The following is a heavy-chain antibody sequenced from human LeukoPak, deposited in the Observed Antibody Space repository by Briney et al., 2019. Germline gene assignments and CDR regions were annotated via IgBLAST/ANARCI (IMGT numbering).Heavy chain of an antibody. CDR2: IYSGGST. J-gene: IGHJ5*02. V-gene: IGHV3-66*01. CDR3: ARDRILWRTGFDP. CDR1: GFTVSSIY. D-gene: IGHD2-15*01. Sequence: GGSLRLSCAASGFTVSSIYMSWVRQAPGKGLEWVSVIYSGGSTYYADSVKGRFTISRDNSKNTLYLQMNSLRAEDTAVYYCARDRILWRTGFDPWGQGTLVTVSS.